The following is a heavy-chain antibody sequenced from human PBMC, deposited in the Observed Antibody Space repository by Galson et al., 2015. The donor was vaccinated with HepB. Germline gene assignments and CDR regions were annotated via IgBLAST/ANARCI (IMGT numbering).Heavy chain of an antibody. CDR2: LYATGNT. V-gene: IGHV3-53*01. D-gene: IGHD3-10*01. J-gene: IGHJ4*02. CDR3: VRGLRGVAFY. Sequence: SLRLSCAASGFSVSDNYLSWFRQAPGKGLQWVSTLYATGNTYYADSVKGRLTISRAESKNTLYLQMNNVGADDTAVYYCVRGLRGVAFYWGQGTLVTVSS. CDR1: GFSVSDNY.